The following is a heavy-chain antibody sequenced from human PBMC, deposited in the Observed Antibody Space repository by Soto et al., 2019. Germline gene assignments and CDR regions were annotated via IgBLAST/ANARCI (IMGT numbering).Heavy chain of an antibody. Sequence: SGGSLRLSCAASGFTFSSYSMNWVRQAPGKGLEWVSSISSSSSYIYYADSVKGRFTISRDNAKNSLYLQMNSLRAEDTAVFYCARGYQEGIVVVPADSDYWGQGTLVTVS. V-gene: IGHV3-21*01. CDR3: ARGYQEGIVVVPADSDY. CDR2: ISSSSSYI. CDR1: GFTFSSYS. D-gene: IGHD2-2*01. J-gene: IGHJ4*02.